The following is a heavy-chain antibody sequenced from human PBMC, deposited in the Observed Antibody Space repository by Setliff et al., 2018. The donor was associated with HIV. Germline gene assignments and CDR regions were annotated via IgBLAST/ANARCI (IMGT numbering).Heavy chain of an antibody. CDR2: IYTSGRI. Sequence: SETLSLTCTVSGGSISSGSHYWSWIRQPAGKGLEWIGLIYTSGRINYNPSLKSRVTISVDTSKNQFSLKLSSVTAADTAVYYCARAAYSGTYLWEPATDLWGRGTLVTVS. J-gene: IGHJ2*01. CDR3: ARAAYSGTYLWEPATDL. D-gene: IGHD1-26*01. CDR1: GGSISSGSHY. V-gene: IGHV4-61*02.